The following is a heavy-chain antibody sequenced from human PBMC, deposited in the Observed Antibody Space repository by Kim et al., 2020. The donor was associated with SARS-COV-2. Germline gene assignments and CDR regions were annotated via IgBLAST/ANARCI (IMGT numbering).Heavy chain of an antibody. J-gene: IGHJ6*01. CDR3: ARDSWSRLWGLIYSYYG. CDR2: ISYDGSNK. Sequence: GGSLRLSCAASGFTFSSCAMHWVRQGPGKGLEWVAVISYDGSNKYYADSVKGRFTISRDNSKNTLYLQMNSLRAEDTALYYCARDSWSRLWGLIYSYYG. D-gene: IGHD3-10*01. CDR1: GFTFSSCA. V-gene: IGHV3-30-3*01.